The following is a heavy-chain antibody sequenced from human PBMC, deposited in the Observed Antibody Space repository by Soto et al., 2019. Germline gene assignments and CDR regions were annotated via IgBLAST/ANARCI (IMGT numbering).Heavy chain of an antibody. CDR1: GYMFPIYH. D-gene: IGHD2-8*01. CDR3: ARHGSNGDFDF. J-gene: IGHJ4*02. Sequence: GESLKISCESSGYMFPIYHISWVRQMPGKGLEWVGKIDPSDSRTMYRPSSRARITISVDKSINTAYLEWGRLKASDTAMYYCARHGSNGDFDFWGQGTQVTVSS. V-gene: IGHV5-10-1*01. CDR2: IDPSDSRT.